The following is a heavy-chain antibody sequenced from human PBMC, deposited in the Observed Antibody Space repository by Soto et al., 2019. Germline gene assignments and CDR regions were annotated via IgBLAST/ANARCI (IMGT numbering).Heavy chain of an antibody. V-gene: IGHV4-59*08. CDR2: IYYPGCT. D-gene: IGHD6-13*01. CDR3: ARRYGSSFDY. CDR1: GGSISSYY. Sequence: QVQLQESGPGRVKPSETLSLTCTVSGGSISSYYWSWIRQPPGKGLEWIGYIYYPGCTNSDPSLKSRVTISVDTSKNQFSLKLSSVTAADTAVYYCARRYGSSFDYWGQGTLVTVSS. J-gene: IGHJ4*02.